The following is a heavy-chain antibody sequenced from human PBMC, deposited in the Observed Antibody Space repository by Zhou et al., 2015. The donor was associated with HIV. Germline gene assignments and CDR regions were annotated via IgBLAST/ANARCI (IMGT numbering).Heavy chain of an antibody. CDR3: ARSSVNHENACDI. J-gene: IGHJ3*02. V-gene: IGHV1-69*01. CDR1: GNTFNSYT. D-gene: IGHD3-22*01. CDR2: IIPIFGTA. Sequence: QVHLVQSGPEVKKPGSSVKVSCKAPGNTFNSYTISWLRQAPGQGLEWMGGIIPIFGTANYAQKFQGRVTITADESTSTAYMELSSLTSEDTAMYFCARSSVNHENACDIWGQGTNVIVSP.